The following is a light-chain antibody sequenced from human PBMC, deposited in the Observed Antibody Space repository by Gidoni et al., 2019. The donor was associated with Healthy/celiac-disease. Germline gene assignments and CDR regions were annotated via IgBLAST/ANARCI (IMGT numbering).Light chain of an antibody. Sequence: DIQMTQSPSSLSASVGDRVTITCRASQSISSYLNWYQQKPGKAPKLLIYAAPSLQSGVPSRFSGSGSGTDFTLTISSLQPEDFATYYCQPSYRTPRPFXQXTQVEIK. CDR1: QSISSY. J-gene: IGKJ1*01. V-gene: IGKV1-39*01. CDR2: AAP. CDR3: QPSYRTPRP.